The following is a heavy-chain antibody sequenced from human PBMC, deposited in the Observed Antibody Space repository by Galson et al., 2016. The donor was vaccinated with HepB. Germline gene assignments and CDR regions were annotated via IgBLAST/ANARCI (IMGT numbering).Heavy chain of an antibody. V-gene: IGHV3-48*04. J-gene: IGHJ4*02. Sequence: SLRLSCAASGFTFSTYNMNWVRQAPGKGLEWVSYISSTSRIIYYADSVKGRFTISRDNAKNSLSLQMNSLRAEDTAVYYCTRETHRAWADYWGQGTLVTVSS. D-gene: IGHD1-26*01. CDR2: ISSTSRII. CDR3: TRETHRAWADY. CDR1: GFTFSTYN.